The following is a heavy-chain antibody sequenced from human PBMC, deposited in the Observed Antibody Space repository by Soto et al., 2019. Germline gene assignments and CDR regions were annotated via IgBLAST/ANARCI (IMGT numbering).Heavy chain of an antibody. CDR3: ARELLFSESDGFSWADAFDI. CDR1: GGSLSSSAYS. J-gene: IGHJ3*02. V-gene: IGHV4-30-2*01. Sequence: PSETLSLTCAVSGGSLSSSAYSLSWIRQPPGKGLQWIGFIYQSGSTYYNPSLKSRATMSLDRTKNQFSLKLSSVTAAETAVYYCARELLFSESDGFSWADAFDIWGQGPMVT. D-gene: IGHD2-15*01. CDR2: IYQSGST.